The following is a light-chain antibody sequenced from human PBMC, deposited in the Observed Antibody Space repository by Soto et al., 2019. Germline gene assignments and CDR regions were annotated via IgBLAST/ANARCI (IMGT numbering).Light chain of an antibody. J-gene: IGLJ1*01. Sequence: QPVLTQPASVSGSPGQSITISCTGTSSDVGGYKYVSWYQQHPGKAPKLLIYTVNNRPSGVSNRFSGSKSGNTASLTISGLQAEDEADYYCSSYTSSSSYVFGTGTKVTVL. V-gene: IGLV2-14*01. CDR2: TVN. CDR1: SSDVGGYKY. CDR3: SSYTSSSSYV.